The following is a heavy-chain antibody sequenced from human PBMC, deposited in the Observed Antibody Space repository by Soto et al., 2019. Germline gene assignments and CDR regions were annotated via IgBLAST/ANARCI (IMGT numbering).Heavy chain of an antibody. D-gene: IGHD3-10*01. V-gene: IGHV4-4*02. CDR2: IYHSRST. J-gene: IGHJ6*02. CDR3: ARDPWGYYYGSGSREGMDV. CDR1: RLSISSSNW. Sequence: GTLYLTSALSRLSISSSNWWSWFRQPPGKGLEWVGEIYHSRSTNYNPSLKSRVTISVDKSKNQFSLKLSSVTAADTAVYYCARDPWGYYYGSGSREGMDVWGQGTTV.